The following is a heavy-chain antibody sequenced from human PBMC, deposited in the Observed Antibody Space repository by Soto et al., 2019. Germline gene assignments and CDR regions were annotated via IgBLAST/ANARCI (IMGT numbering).Heavy chain of an antibody. CDR3: TRHHADY. CDR2: IRSKPNNYAT. CDR1: GFTFSDSA. Sequence: EVQLVESGGGLVQPGGSLKLSCAASGFTFSDSAVHWVRQASGKGLEWIGRIRSKPNNYATAYAASVTGRFIISRDDSKNTAYLQMNSMEPEDTAVYYCTRHHADYLGLGTLVTVSS. J-gene: IGHJ4*02. V-gene: IGHV3-73*02.